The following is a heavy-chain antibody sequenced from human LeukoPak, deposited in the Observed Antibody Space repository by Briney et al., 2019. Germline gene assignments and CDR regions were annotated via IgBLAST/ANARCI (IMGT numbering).Heavy chain of an antibody. D-gene: IGHD6-13*01. Sequence: PSETLSLTCTVSGDSISSGSYYWSWIRQAAGKGPEWIGRIYTSGSTNYNPSLKSRVTISVDTSENQFSLKMKSVTAADTAVYYCARDCGARGNNWYWWFDPWGQGTLVTVSS. CDR1: GDSISSGSYY. V-gene: IGHV4-61*02. CDR3: ARDCGARGNNWYWWFDP. CDR2: IYTSGST. J-gene: IGHJ5*02.